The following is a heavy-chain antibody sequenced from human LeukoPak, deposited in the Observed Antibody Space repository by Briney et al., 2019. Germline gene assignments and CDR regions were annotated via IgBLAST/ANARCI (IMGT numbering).Heavy chain of an antibody. Sequence: ASVKVSFKASGYTFTVYYMHWVRRAPGQGLEWMGWINPNSGGTNYAQKFQGRVTMTRDTSISTAYMELSRLRSDDTAVYYCARGLPGVGFYMDVWGKGTTVTVSS. CDR1: GYTFTVYY. CDR3: ARGLPGVGFYMDV. CDR2: INPNSGGT. D-gene: IGHD5-12*01. J-gene: IGHJ6*03. V-gene: IGHV1-2*02.